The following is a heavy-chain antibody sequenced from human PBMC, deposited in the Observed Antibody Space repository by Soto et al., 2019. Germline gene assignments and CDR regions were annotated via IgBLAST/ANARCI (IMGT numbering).Heavy chain of an antibody. V-gene: IGHV3-30*18. CDR2: ISHDGSFK. J-gene: IGHJ5*02. CDR3: AKLEGSVPVDGDWFDP. D-gene: IGHD6-19*01. CDR1: GFSFSSHG. Sequence: QVQLVESGGGVVQPGRSLRLSCVASGFSFSSHGMHWVRQAPGRGLEGVAVISHDGSFKSYADSLRGRFTVSRDNSKNTLYLQIHSLRPEDTAVYYCAKLEGSVPVDGDWFDPWGQGTLVTVSS.